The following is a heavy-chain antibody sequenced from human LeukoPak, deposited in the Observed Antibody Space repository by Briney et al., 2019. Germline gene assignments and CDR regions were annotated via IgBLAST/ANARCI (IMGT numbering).Heavy chain of an antibody. CDR1: GGSISSYY. V-gene: IGHV4-59*01. D-gene: IGHD3-10*01. Sequence: SETLSLTCTVSGGSISSYYWSWIRQPPGKGLEWIGYIYYSGSTNYSPSLKNRVTISVDTSKNQFSLKLSSVTAADTAVYYCARGTAMVRGVVGYYYGMDVWGKGTTVTVSS. J-gene: IGHJ6*04. CDR3: ARGTAMVRGVVGYYYGMDV. CDR2: IYYSGST.